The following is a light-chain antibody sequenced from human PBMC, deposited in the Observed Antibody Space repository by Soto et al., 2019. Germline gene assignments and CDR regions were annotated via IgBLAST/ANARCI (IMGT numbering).Light chain of an antibody. Sequence: DIPMTQSPSTLSASVGDKVTITCRSSQSISFWLAWYQQKPGKAPKLLIYDASTLYSGVPSRFSGSRSGTEFTLTISSLQPDDCGSYYCQQYNSLAPYSFGQGTKLEI. CDR2: DAS. J-gene: IGKJ2*03. CDR1: QSISFW. CDR3: QQYNSLAPYS. V-gene: IGKV1-5*01.